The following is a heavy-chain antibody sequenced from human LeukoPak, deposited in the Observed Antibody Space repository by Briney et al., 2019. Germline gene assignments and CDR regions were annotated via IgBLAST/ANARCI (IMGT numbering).Heavy chain of an antibody. V-gene: IGHV3-15*01. CDR1: GFTFSNAW. CDR3: TTESFYGSGSLDY. J-gene: IGHJ4*02. Sequence: SGGSLRLSCAASGFTFSNAWTSWVRQAPGKGLEWVGRIKSKTDGGTTDYAAPVKGRFTISRDDSKNTLYLQMNSLKTEDTAVYYCTTESFYGSGSLDYWGQGTLVTVSS. CDR2: IKSKTDGGTT. D-gene: IGHD3-10*01.